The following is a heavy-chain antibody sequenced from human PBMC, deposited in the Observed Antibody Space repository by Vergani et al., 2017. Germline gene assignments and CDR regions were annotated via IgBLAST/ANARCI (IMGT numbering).Heavy chain of an antibody. Sequence: QVQLVQSGSELKKPGASVKVSCQASGYPFSSYAINWVRQAPGQGLEWMGWINTNTGNPTYAQGFTGRFVFSFDTSVSTAYLQISSLKAEDTAVYYCAREWDIVVVTAALYGMDVWGQGTTVTVSS. V-gene: IGHV7-4-1*02. CDR2: INTNTGNP. CDR1: GYPFSSYA. J-gene: IGHJ6*02. CDR3: AREWDIVVVTAALYGMDV. D-gene: IGHD2-2*01.